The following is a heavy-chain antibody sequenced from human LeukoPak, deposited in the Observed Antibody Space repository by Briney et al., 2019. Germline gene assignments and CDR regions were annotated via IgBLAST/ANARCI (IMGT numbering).Heavy chain of an antibody. D-gene: IGHD3-22*01. V-gene: IGHV4-34*01. Sequence: SETLSLTCAVYGGSFSGYYWSWIRQPPGKGLEWIGEINHSGSTNYNPSLKSRVTISVDTSKNQFPLKLSSVTAADTAVYYCAGLGLSDSILWGQGTLVTVSS. CDR1: GGSFSGYY. J-gene: IGHJ4*02. CDR2: INHSGST. CDR3: AGLGLSDSIL.